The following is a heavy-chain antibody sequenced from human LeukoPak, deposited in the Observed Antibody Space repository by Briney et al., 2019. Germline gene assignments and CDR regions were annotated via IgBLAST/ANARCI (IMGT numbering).Heavy chain of an antibody. J-gene: IGHJ4*02. CDR3: VKDPVGPGTEYFDY. CDR2: SSGSGSGGST. D-gene: IGHD1-1*01. CDR1: GFTFSSSA. Sequence: AGSLRLSCAASGFTFSSSAMSWVRQAPGKGLEWVSNSSGSGSGGSTYYADSVKGRFTISRDNSKNTLYLQMNSLRAEDTAVYYCVKDPVGPGTEYFDYWGQGTLVIVSS. V-gene: IGHV3-23*01.